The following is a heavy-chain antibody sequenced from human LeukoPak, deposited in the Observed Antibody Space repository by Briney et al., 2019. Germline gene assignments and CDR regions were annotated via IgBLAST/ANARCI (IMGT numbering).Heavy chain of an antibody. CDR2: IYSGGST. CDR3: AKGISLLWFGELSVY. Sequence: PGGSLRLSCAASGFTVSSNYMSWVRQAPGKGLEWVSVIYSGGSTYYADSVKGRFTISRDNSKNTLYLQMNSLRAEDTAVYYCAKGISLLWFGELSVYWGQGTLVTVSS. D-gene: IGHD3-10*01. J-gene: IGHJ4*02. CDR1: GFTVSSNY. V-gene: IGHV3-66*01.